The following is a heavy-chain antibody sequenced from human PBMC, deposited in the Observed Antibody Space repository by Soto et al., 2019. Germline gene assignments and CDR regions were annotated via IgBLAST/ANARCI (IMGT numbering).Heavy chain of an antibody. CDR3: ARGATRIQLWPFDF. Sequence: PSETLSLTCAVYGDSLSGYSWSWIRQSPGKGLEWIGDINHSGRNNFNPSLQSRVTMSVDTSKNQFSLSLSSVTAADTAMYYCARGATRIQLWPFDFWGQGTLVTVSS. CDR1: GDSLSGYS. J-gene: IGHJ4*02. V-gene: IGHV4-34*01. CDR2: INHSGRN. D-gene: IGHD2-21*01.